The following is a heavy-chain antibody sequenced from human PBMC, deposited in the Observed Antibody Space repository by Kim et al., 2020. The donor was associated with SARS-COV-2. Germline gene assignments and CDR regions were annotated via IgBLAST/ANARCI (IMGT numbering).Heavy chain of an antibody. Sequence: GGSLRLSCAASGLTVSSNYMSWVRQAPGKGLEWVSVIYSDGSTYYAGSVKGRLIISRDNSKNTLYLQMNSLGAEDTAVYYCARDLEVGPIRTGAFDIWGQGTMVTVSS. J-gene: IGHJ3*02. CDR2: IYSDGST. CDR1: GLTVSSNY. V-gene: IGHV3-66*01. D-gene: IGHD1-26*01. CDR3: ARDLEVGPIRTGAFDI.